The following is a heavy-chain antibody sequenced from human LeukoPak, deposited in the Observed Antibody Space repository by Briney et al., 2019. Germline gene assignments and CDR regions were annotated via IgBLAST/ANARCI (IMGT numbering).Heavy chain of an antibody. V-gene: IGHV4-34*01. D-gene: IGHD4-23*01. CDR1: GGSFSGYY. CDR2: INHSGST. J-gene: IGHJ4*02. CDR3: ARDGIDYGGNSYFDY. Sequence: SETLSLTCAVYGGSFSGYYWSWIRQPPGKGLEWIGEINHSGSTNYNPSLKSRVTISVDTSKNQFSLKLSSVTAADTAVYYCARDGIDYGGNSYFDYWGQGTLVTVSS.